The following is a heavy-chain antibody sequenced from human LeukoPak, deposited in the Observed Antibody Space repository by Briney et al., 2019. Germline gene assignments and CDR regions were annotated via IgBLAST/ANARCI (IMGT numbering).Heavy chain of an antibody. D-gene: IGHD2-21*02. V-gene: IGHV3-7*02. Sequence: PGGSLRLSCAASGFIFSDYWMSWVRQAPGKGLEWVANIKQDGSEKYYVDSVKGRFTISRDNAKNSLYLQMNSLRAEDTAVYYCASIPPGVVTATWFDPWGQGTLVTVSS. CDR2: IKQDGSEK. CDR1: GFIFSDYW. J-gene: IGHJ5*02. CDR3: ASIPPGVVTATWFDP.